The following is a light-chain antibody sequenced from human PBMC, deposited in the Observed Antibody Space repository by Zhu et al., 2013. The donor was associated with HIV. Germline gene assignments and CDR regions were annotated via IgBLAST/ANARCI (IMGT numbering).Light chain of an antibody. V-gene: IGKV4-1*01. CDR1: QRLLYSSNNENF. Sequence: DIVLTQSPDFLTVSVGERATINCRSSQRLLYSSNNENFLGWYQQKPGQPPRLLIYLASIRESGIPDRFSGSGSGTEFTLTISSLQAEDVAVYYCQQYYSTPYTFGQGTKLEIK. CDR2: LAS. CDR3: QQYYSTPYT. J-gene: IGKJ2*01.